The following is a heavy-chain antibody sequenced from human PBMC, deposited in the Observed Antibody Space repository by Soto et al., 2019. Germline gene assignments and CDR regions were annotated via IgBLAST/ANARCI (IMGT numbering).Heavy chain of an antibody. J-gene: IGHJ4*02. V-gene: IGHV1-69*08. CDR2: IIPILGTA. CDR3: ARDEIFGVVINTTHTFDY. CDR1: GGTFSSYT. Sequence: GASVKVSCKASGGTFSSYTISWVRQAPGQGLEWMGRIIPILGTANYARKFQGRVTITADKSTSTAYMELSSLRSEDTAVYYCARDEIFGVVINTTHTFDYWGQGTLVTVSS. D-gene: IGHD3-3*01.